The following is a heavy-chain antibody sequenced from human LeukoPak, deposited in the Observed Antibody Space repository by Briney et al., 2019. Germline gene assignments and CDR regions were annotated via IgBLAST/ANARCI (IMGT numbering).Heavy chain of an antibody. CDR2: INHSGST. Sequence: SETLSLTCAVYGGSFSGYYWSWIRQPPGKGLEWIGEINHSGSTNYNPSLKSRVTISVDTSKNQFSLKLSSVTAADTAVYYCARGHSPPYYDFRSGYYCWFDPWGQGTLVTVSS. CDR3: ARGHSPPYYDFRSGYYCWFDP. CDR1: GGSFSGYY. J-gene: IGHJ5*02. D-gene: IGHD3-3*01. V-gene: IGHV4-34*01.